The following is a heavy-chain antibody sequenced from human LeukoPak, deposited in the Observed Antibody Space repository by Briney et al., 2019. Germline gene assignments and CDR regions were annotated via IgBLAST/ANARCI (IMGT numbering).Heavy chain of an antibody. CDR2: INAANGHT. V-gene: IGHV1-3*03. J-gene: IGHJ6*03. CDR1: GYTFTGYY. D-gene: IGHD2-2*01. Sequence: ASVKVSCKPSGYTFTGYYMHWVRQAPGQGLEWMGWINAANGHTKYSQEFQDRITITRDTSATTAYMELSNLRSEDMALYYCARGRGPRNTNRDFYHYYYMDVWGTGTTVTVSS. CDR3: ARGRGPRNTNRDFYHYYYMDV.